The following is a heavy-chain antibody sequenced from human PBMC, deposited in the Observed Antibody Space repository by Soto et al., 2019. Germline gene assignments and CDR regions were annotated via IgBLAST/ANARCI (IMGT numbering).Heavy chain of an antibody. CDR3: ARGTVSYVRVLNNWFDP. Sequence: EVQLVQSGAEVKKPGESLKISCKGSGYTFTSYWIGWVRQMPGKGLEWMGIIYPGDSDTRYSPSFQGQVTMSVDKSISTAYRQWSSLKASDTAMYYCARGTVSYVRVLNNWFDPWGQGTLVTVSS. CDR1: GYTFTSYW. V-gene: IGHV5-51*03. CDR2: IYPGDSDT. D-gene: IGHD4-4*01. J-gene: IGHJ5*02.